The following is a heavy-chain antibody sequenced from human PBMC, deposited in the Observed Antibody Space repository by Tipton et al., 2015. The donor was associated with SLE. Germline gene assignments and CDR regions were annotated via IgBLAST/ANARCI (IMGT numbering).Heavy chain of an antibody. D-gene: IGHD6-25*01. CDR2: VYFGGST. Sequence: TLSLTCTVSGGSIDSSSGYYWGWIRQPPGKGLEWIGSVYFGGSTFCKPSLKSRVTISRDTSKNQFSLRLSSVTAADTAVYYCARRRAATGLFSERGWFDPWGQGALVTVSS. CDR3: ARRRAATGLFSERGWFDP. J-gene: IGHJ5*02. CDR1: GGSIDSSSGYY. V-gene: IGHV4-39*01.